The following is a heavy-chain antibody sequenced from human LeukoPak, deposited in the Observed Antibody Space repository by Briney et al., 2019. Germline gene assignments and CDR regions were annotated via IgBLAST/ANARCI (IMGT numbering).Heavy chain of an antibody. D-gene: IGHD2/OR15-2a*01. CDR2: IYDRGNT. CDR1: DGFISNFY. V-gene: IGHV4-59*01. Sequence: SETLSLTCTVTDGFISNFYWSWVRQPPGKGLEWIGYIYDRGNTNYNPSLKSRVTISVDTSKNQFALRLTSVTPADTAIYYCVRARELGYWGQGTLVTVSS. CDR3: VRARELGY. J-gene: IGHJ4*02.